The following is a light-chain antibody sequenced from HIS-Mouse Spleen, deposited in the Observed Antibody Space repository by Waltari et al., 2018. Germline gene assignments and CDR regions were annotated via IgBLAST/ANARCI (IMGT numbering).Light chain of an antibody. J-gene: IGLJ3*02. V-gene: IGLV3-21*03. CDR2: DDS. Sequence: SYVLTQPPSVSVAPGKTARITCGGNNIGSKSVHWYQQKPGQAPVLVVYDDSDRPSGVPGRCSGSNSGNTATLTSSRVEAGDEADYYCQVWDSSSDHPRFGGGTKLTVL. CDR1: NIGSKS. CDR3: QVWDSSSDHPR.